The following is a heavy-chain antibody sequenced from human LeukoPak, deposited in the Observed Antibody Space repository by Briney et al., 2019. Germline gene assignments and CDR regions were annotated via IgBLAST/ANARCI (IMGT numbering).Heavy chain of an antibody. V-gene: IGHV4-30-2*01. CDR2: IYHSGST. CDR3: ARVSPLTTAFGDAFDI. J-gene: IGHJ3*02. CDR1: GGSISSGGYS. Sequence: PSETLSLTCAVSGGSISSGGYSWSWIRQPPGKGLEWIGYIYHSGSTYYNPSLNSRLTMSVDTSKNQFSLKLSSVTAADTAVYFCARVSPLTTAFGDAFDIWGPGTKVTVSS. D-gene: IGHD3-10*01.